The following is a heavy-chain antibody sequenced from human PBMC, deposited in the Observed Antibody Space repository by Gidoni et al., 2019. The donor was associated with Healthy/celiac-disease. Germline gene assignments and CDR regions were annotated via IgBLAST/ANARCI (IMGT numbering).Heavy chain of an antibody. V-gene: IGHV3-30*18. Sequence: QVQLVESGGGVVQPGRSLRLPCAASGFTFSSYGMHWVRQGQRKGLEWLAVISYDGSNKYYADSVKGRFTISRDNSKNTLYLQMNSLRAEDTAVYYCAKDQGDILTTTRHYYHYGMDVWGQGTTVTVSS. CDR2: ISYDGSNK. D-gene: IGHD3-9*01. J-gene: IGHJ6*02. CDR1: GFTFSSYG. CDR3: AKDQGDILTTTRHYYHYGMDV.